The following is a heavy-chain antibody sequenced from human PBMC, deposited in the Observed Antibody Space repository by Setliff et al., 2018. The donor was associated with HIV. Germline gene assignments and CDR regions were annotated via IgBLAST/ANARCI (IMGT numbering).Heavy chain of an antibody. Sequence: SVKVSCKASGGTFSSYAINWVRQAPGQGLEWMGGIIPIFGTANYAQKFQGRVTITADESTSTAYMELSSLRSEDTAVYYCARGKPGSSDYSGLDAFDIWGQGTMVTVSS. J-gene: IGHJ3*02. CDR3: ARGKPGSSDYSGLDAFDI. D-gene: IGHD3-22*01. CDR1: GGTFSSYA. CDR2: IIPIFGTA. V-gene: IGHV1-69*13.